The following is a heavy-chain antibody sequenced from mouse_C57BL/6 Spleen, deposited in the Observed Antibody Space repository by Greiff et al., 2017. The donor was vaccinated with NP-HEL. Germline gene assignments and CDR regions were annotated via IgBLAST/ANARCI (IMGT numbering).Heavy chain of an antibody. J-gene: IGHJ1*03. V-gene: IGHV2-5*01. CDR2: IWRGGST. D-gene: IGHD1-1*01. CDR1: GFSLTSYG. Sequence: QVQLKESGPGLVQPSQSLSITCTVSGFSLTSYGVHWVRQSPGKGLEWLGVIWRGGSTAYNAAFMSRLSITKDNSKSQVFFKMNSLQADDTAIYYCAKNKGGTTVYFDVWGTGTTVTVSS. CDR3: AKNKGGTTVYFDV.